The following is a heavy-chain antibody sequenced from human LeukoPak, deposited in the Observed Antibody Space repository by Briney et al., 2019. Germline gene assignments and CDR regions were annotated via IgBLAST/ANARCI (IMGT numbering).Heavy chain of an antibody. CDR2: IYYSGST. Sequence: SETLSLTCSVSGGSISSYYWSWIRQPPGKGLEWIGYIYYSGSTNYNPSLKSRVTISVETSKNQFSLKLSSVTAADTAVYYCARGVVVVTAIVPDAFDIWGQGTMVTVSS. CDR3: ARGVVVVTAIVPDAFDI. J-gene: IGHJ3*02. D-gene: IGHD2-21*02. V-gene: IGHV4-59*01. CDR1: GGSISSYY.